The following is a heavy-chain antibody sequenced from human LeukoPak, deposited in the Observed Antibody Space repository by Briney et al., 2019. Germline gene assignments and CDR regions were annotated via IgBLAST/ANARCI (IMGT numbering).Heavy chain of an antibody. CDR2: IRTSGTNT. CDR1: GFTFSSFS. CDR3: ARGTYYDFWSGYSDY. D-gene: IGHD3-3*01. Sequence: GGSLRLSCAASGFTFSSFSMNWVRQAPGKGLEWVSYIRTSGTNTDYTGSVKGRFTISRDNAKNSLYLQMNSLRAEDTAVYYCARGTYYDFWSGYSDYWGQGTLVTVSS. V-gene: IGHV3-48*01. J-gene: IGHJ4*02.